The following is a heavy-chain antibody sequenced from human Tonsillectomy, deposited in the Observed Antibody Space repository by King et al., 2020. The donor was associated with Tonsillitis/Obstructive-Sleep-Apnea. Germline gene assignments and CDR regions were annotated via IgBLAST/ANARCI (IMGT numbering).Heavy chain of an antibody. CDR2: INTNTGNP. Sequence: VQLAQSGSEVKKPGASVKFSCKASGYTFRRHSMNWVRQAPGQGLEWMGWINTNTGNPTYAQGFTGRFVFSLDTSVSTAYLQISSLKAEDTAVYYCARDGPDSWSDGYYMDVWGKGTTVTVSS. D-gene: IGHD3-3*01. CDR1: GYTFRRHS. V-gene: IGHV7-4-1*02. J-gene: IGHJ6*03. CDR3: ARDGPDSWSDGYYMDV.